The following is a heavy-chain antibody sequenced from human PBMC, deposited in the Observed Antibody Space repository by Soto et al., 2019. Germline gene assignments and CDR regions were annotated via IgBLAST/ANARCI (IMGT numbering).Heavy chain of an antibody. V-gene: IGHV3-30-3*01. D-gene: IGHD6-6*01. CDR3: ARDMEYSSSSGLGNLGYYGMDV. CDR1: GFTFSSYA. CDR2: ISYDGSNK. J-gene: IGHJ6*02. Sequence: PGGSLRLSCAASGFTFSSYAMHWVRQAPGKGLEWVAVISYDGSNKYYADSVKGRFTISRDNSKNTLYLQMNSLRAGDTAVYYCARDMEYSSSSGLGNLGYYGMDVWGQGTTVTVSS.